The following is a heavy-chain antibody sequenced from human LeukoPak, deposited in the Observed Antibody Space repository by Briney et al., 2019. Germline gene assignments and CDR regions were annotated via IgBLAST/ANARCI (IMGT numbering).Heavy chain of an antibody. CDR3: ARGRRPDAFDI. V-gene: IGHV3-48*04. J-gene: IGHJ3*02. CDR1: GFTFSSYT. CDR2: ISSSGSTT. Sequence: GGSLRLSCAASGFTFSSYTMRWVRQAPGKGLEWVSAISSSGSTTHYADSVKGRFTISRDNAKNSLYLQMNSLRAEDTAVYYCARGRRPDAFDIWGQGTRVTVSS.